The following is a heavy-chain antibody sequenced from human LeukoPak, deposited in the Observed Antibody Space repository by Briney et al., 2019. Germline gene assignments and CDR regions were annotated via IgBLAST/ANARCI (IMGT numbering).Heavy chain of an antibody. J-gene: IGHJ3*02. Sequence: SETLSLTCTISGGSVSDYYWSWIRQSPGKGLEWIGYIYHTGSTSYSPSLKSRVTISADTSQNQFSLKLSSVTAADTAVYYCARHPWDIVVVVAANQVAFDIWGQGTMVTVSS. CDR1: GGSVSDYY. D-gene: IGHD2-15*01. V-gene: IGHV4-59*02. CDR3: ARHPWDIVVVVAANQVAFDI. CDR2: IYHTGST.